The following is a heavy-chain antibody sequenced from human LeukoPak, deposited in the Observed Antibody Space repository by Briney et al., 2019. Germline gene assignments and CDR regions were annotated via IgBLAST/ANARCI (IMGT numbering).Heavy chain of an antibody. CDR3: ARVKVATTYWFDP. CDR1: GFTVNYNY. Sequence: GGSMRLSCAASGFTVNYNYMSWVRQAPEKGLEWVSVIYSGGSTYYADSVKGRFTISRDNSKNTVYLQMNSLRVEDTAVYYCARVKVATTYWFDPWGQGTLVTVSS. D-gene: IGHD4-23*01. CDR2: IYSGGST. J-gene: IGHJ5*02. V-gene: IGHV3-66*01.